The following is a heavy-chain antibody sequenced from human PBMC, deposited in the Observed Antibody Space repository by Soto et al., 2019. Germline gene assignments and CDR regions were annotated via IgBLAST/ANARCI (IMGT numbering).Heavy chain of an antibody. CDR3: ARNDYDILTGYYYFDY. CDR2: IWYDRSNK. CDR1: GFTFSSYG. V-gene: IGHV3-33*01. Sequence: PGGSLRLSCAASGFTFSSYGMHWVRQAPGKGQEWVAVIWYDRSNKYYADSVKGRFTISRDNSKNTLYLQMNSLRAEDTAVYYCARNDYDILTGYYYFDYWGQGT. J-gene: IGHJ4*02. D-gene: IGHD3-9*01.